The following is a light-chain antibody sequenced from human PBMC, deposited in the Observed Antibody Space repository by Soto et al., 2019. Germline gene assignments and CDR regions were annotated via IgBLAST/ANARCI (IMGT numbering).Light chain of an antibody. CDR3: QHYGSSGT. CDR2: GAS. Sequence: EIVLTQSPVTLSLSPGERATLSCRASQSISSSYLAWYQQKPGQAPRLLIYGASNRATGIPDRFSGSGSGTDFTLTISRLEPEDFAVYYCQHYGSSGTFGQGTKVDIK. J-gene: IGKJ1*01. CDR1: QSISSSY. V-gene: IGKV3-20*01.